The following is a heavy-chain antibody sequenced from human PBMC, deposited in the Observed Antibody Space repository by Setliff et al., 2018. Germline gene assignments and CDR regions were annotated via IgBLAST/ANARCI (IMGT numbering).Heavy chain of an antibody. D-gene: IGHD3-3*01. J-gene: IGHJ5*02. Sequence: PSETLSLTCTVSGGRISGSNHYWGWVRQPPGKGLEWIGSMYSGGNTYYNPSLKSRATISIDTSKNQFSLKLNSVTAADTAVYYCARDSRARITIFGVLTNCFDPWGQGTLVTVSS. CDR2: MYSGGNT. CDR3: ARDSRARITIFGVLTNCFDP. CDR1: GGRISGSNHY. V-gene: IGHV4-39*07.